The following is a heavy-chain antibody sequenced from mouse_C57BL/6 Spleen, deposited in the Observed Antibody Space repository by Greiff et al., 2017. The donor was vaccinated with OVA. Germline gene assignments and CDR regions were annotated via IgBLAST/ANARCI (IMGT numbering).Heavy chain of an antibody. CDR2: IDPSDSYT. J-gene: IGHJ2*01. CDR3: ATSVVATDY. V-gene: IGHV1-59*01. CDR1: GYTFTSYW. Sequence: VQLQQPGAELVRPGTSVKLSCKASGYTFTSYWMHWVKQRPGQGLEWIGVIDPSDSYTNYHQKVKGKATLTVDTSSSTAYMQLSSLTAEDSAVYYCATSVVATDYWGQGTTLTVSS. D-gene: IGHD1-1*01.